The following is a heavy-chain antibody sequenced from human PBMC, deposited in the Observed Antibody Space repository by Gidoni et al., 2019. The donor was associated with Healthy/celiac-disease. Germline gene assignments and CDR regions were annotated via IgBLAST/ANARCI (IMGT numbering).Heavy chain of an antibody. CDR2: IKSKTDGGTT. Sequence: EVQLVESGGGLVKPGGSLRLSCAASGFTFSNAWMSWVRQAPGKGLEWVGRIKSKTDGGTTDYAAPVKGRFTISRDDSKNTLYLQMNSLKTEDTAVYYCTTEITMVRGVIPLWGQGTLVTVSS. D-gene: IGHD3-10*01. CDR1: GFTFSNAW. J-gene: IGHJ4*02. V-gene: IGHV3-15*01. CDR3: TTEITMVRGVIPL.